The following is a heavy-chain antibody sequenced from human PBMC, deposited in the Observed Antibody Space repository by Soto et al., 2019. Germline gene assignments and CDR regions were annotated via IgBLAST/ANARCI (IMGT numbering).Heavy chain of an antibody. V-gene: IGHV1-69*06. CDR2: IIPIFGTA. Sequence: QVQLVQSGAEVKKPGSSVKVSCKASGGTFSSYAISWVRQAPGQGREWLGGIIPIFGTANYAQKFQGRVTITAYKATSTAYMELSSLRSEDTAVYYCARLMEKGVDTAYWGQGTLVTVSS. D-gene: IGHD5-18*01. J-gene: IGHJ4*02. CDR3: ARLMEKGVDTAY. CDR1: GGTFSSYA.